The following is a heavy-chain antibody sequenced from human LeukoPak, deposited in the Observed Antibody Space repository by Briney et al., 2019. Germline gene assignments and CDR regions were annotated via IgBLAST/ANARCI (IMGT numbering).Heavy chain of an antibody. CDR3: ARGSSSWYGEYYFDY. J-gene: IGHJ4*02. CDR2: IKQDGSEK. V-gene: IGHV3-7*01. CDR1: GFTFSTYW. Sequence: GVSLRLSCAASGFTFSTYWMSWVRQAPGKGLEWVANIKQDGSEKYCVDSVKGRFTISRDNAKNSLFLQMNSLRAEDTAVYYCARGSSSWYGEYYFDYWGQGTLVTVSS. D-gene: IGHD6-13*01.